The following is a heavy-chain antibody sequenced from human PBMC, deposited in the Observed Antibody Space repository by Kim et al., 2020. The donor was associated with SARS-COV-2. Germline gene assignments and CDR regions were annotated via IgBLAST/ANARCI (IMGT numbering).Heavy chain of an antibody. V-gene: IGHV3-30*18. CDR1: GFTFSSYG. CDR3: AKGAGGARVPRAVDY. D-gene: IGHD1-26*01. CDR2: ISYDGSNK. J-gene: IGHJ4*02. Sequence: GGSLRLSCAASGFTFSSYGMHWVRQAPGKGLEWVAVISYDGSNKYYADSVKGRFTISRDNSKNTLYLQMNSLRAEDTAVYYCAKGAGGARVPRAVDYWGQGTLVTVSS.